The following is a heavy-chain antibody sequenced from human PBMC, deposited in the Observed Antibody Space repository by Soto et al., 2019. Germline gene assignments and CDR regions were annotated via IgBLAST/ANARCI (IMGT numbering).Heavy chain of an antibody. D-gene: IGHD5-18*01. CDR3: AKYFSGYSYGPDFYYYYGMDV. Sequence: GGSLRLSCAASGFTFSSYAMSWVRQAPGKGLEWVSAISGSGGSTYYADSVKGRFTISRDNSKNTLYLQMNSLRAEDTSVYYCAKYFSGYSYGPDFYYYYGMDVWGQGTTVTVSS. CDR2: ISGSGGST. CDR1: GFTFSSYA. J-gene: IGHJ6*02. V-gene: IGHV3-23*01.